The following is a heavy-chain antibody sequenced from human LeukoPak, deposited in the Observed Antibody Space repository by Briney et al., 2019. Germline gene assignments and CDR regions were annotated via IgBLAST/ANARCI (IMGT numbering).Heavy chain of an antibody. CDR1: GGSISSYY. J-gene: IGHJ6*02. Sequence: SETLSLTCTVSGGSISSYYWSWIRQPPGKGLEWIGYIYYSGSTNYNPSLKSRVTISVDTSKNQFSLKLSSVTAADTAVYYCARDIYYYGMDVWGQGTTVTVSS. CDR2: IYYSGST. CDR3: ARDIYYYGMDV. V-gene: IGHV4-59*01.